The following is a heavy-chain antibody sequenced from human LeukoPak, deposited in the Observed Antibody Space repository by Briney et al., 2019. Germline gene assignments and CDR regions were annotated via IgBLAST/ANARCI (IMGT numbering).Heavy chain of an antibody. CDR1: GFTVSSNS. V-gene: IGHV3-66*01. J-gene: IGHJ4*02. CDR3: ARDVAAPGGVYFDY. Sequence: GGSLRLSCAASGFTVSSNSMSWVCQAPGKGLVWVSVIYTGGTTYYADSVKGRFTISRDNSKNTLYLQMNSLRAEDTAVYYCARDVAAPGGVYFDYWGQGTLVTVSS. D-gene: IGHD3-16*01. CDR2: IYTGGTT.